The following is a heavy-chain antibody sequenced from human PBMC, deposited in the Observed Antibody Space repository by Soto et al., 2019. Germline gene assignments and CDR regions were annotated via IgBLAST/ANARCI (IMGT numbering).Heavy chain of an antibody. CDR3: TRRRDWTAVDPLDY. CDR1: GFAFSDSA. Sequence: EVQLVESGGGLVQPGGSPTLSCAASGFAFSDSAMHSVRQASGKGLVWIGRIRGKRGNDGTAYAASVKGRLPITRNDSKTKTYLQMSSPKIEDTAVYYCTRRRDWTAVDPLDYWGQGTLVTVSS. D-gene: IGHD5-18*01. V-gene: IGHV3-73*02. CDR2: IRGKRGNDGT. J-gene: IGHJ4*02.